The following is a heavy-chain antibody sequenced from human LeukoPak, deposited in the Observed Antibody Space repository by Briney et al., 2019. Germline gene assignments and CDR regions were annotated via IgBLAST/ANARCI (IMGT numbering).Heavy chain of an antibody. Sequence: SETLSLTCTVSGGSISSSSYYWGWIRQPPGKGLEWIGSIYYSGSTYYNPSLKSRVTISVDTSKNQFSLKLSSVTAADTAVYYCARQGLAGSAKLNWFDPWGQGTLVTVSS. J-gene: IGHJ5*02. D-gene: IGHD3-22*01. CDR2: IYYSGST. CDR3: ARQGLAGSAKLNWFDP. V-gene: IGHV4-39*01. CDR1: GGSISSSSYY.